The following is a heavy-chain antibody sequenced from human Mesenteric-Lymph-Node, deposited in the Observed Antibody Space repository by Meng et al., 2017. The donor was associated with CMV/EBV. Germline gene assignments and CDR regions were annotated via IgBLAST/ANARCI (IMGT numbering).Heavy chain of an antibody. J-gene: IGHJ6*02. Sequence: SVKVSCKTSGGTLTNYAISWVRQAPGQGLEWMGGLIAIVGTTNYAQKFQGRVTITTDESTSTAYMELSSLRSEDTAVYYCAGPTVTSYGMDVWGQGTTVTVSS. V-gene: IGHV1-69*05. CDR2: LIAIVGTT. D-gene: IGHD4-17*01. CDR3: AGPTVTSYGMDV. CDR1: GGTLTNYA.